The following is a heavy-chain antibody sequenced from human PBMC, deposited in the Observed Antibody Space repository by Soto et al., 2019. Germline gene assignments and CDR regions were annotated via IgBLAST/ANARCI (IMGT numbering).Heavy chain of an antibody. J-gene: IGHJ4*02. CDR1: GYTFTSYT. CDR3: ARGGGWVGEASFDS. Sequence: QVPLEQSGAEVKKPGASVKVSCKTSGYTFTSYTLHWVRQAPGQGLEWMGWINAGNGREKYSQRFQDRVSLSTDKSAPPAYMGLRSLRSEDTAAYYCARGGGWVGEASFDSWGQGTQVTVSS. CDR2: INAGNGRE. D-gene: IGHD3-10*01. V-gene: IGHV1-3*01.